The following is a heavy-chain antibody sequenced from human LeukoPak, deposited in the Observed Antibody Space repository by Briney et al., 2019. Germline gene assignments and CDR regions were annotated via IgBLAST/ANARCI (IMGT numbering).Heavy chain of an antibody. V-gene: IGHV1-46*01. J-gene: IGHJ4*02. CDR2: INPSGGST. Sequence: GASVKVSCKASGYTFTSYYMHWVRQAPGQGLEWMGIINPSGGSTSYAQKFQGRVTMTRDTSTSTVYMELSSLRSEDTAVYYCARDGSQDLYYDSGGRLYFDYWGQGTLVTVSS. CDR3: ARDGSQDLYYDSGGRLYFDY. D-gene: IGHD3-22*01. CDR1: GYTFTSYY.